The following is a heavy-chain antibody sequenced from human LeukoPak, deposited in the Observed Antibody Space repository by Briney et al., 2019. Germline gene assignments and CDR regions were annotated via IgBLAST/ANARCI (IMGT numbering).Heavy chain of an antibody. V-gene: IGHV3-21*01. CDR1: GFTFSSYS. J-gene: IGHJ4*02. CDR3: ARVAAAGTRIFDY. CDR2: ISSSSSYI. Sequence: GGSLRLSCAASGFTFSSYSMYWVRQAPGKGLEWVSSISSSSSYIYYADSVKGRFTISRDNAKNSLYLQMNSLRAEDTAVYYCARVAAAGTRIFDYWGQGTLVTVSS. D-gene: IGHD6-13*01.